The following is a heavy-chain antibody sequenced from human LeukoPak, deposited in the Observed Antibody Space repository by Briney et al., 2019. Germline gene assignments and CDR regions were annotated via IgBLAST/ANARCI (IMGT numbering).Heavy chain of an antibody. V-gene: IGHV3-74*01. CDR3: ARGGSDYDSSGYYYGGAFDI. Sequence: QTGGSLRLSYAASVVTFSSYWMHWVRQAPGRGRVWVSRINSDGSSTSYADSVKGRFTIFGDNAKNTLYLQMNSLRAEDRAAYHSARGGSDYDSSGYYYGGAFDIWGQGTMVTVSS. CDR1: VVTFSSYW. J-gene: IGHJ3*02. D-gene: IGHD3-22*01. CDR2: INSDGSST.